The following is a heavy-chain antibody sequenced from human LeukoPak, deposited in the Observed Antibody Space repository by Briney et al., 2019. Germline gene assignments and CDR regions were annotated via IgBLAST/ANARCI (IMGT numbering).Heavy chain of an antibody. CDR3: AREYRASSGWTYYFDY. CDR1: GFTFSSYS. V-gene: IGHV3-21*01. D-gene: IGHD6-19*01. J-gene: IGHJ4*02. Sequence: GGSLRLSCAASGFTFSSYSMNWVRQAPGQGLEWVSSISSSSSYIYYADSVKGRFTISRDNAKNSLYLQMNSLRAEDTAVYYCAREYRASSGWTYYFDYWGQGTLVTVSS. CDR2: ISSSSSYI.